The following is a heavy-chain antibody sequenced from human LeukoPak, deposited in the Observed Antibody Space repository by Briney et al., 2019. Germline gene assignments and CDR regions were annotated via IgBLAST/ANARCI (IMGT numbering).Heavy chain of an antibody. D-gene: IGHD2-2*02. Sequence: GGSLRLSCAASGFTFSSYSMNWVRQAPGKGLEWVSYISSSSSTIYYADSVKGRFTISRDNAKNSLYLQMNSLRAEDTAVYYCARDRLYVAFDYRGQGTLVTVSS. CDR1: GFTFSSYS. V-gene: IGHV3-48*04. CDR2: ISSSSSTI. J-gene: IGHJ4*02. CDR3: ARDRLYVAFDY.